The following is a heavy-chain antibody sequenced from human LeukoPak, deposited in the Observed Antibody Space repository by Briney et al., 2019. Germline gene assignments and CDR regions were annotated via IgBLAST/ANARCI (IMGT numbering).Heavy chain of an antibody. J-gene: IGHJ4*02. Sequence: GSLRLSCAASGLTFSSYAMSWVRQAPGKGLEWVSAISGSGGSTYYADSVKGRFTISRDNSKNTLYLQMNSLRVEDTAVYYCAKGGFGCSSTSCFDYWGQGTLVTVSS. V-gene: IGHV3-23*01. CDR1: GLTFSSYA. D-gene: IGHD2-2*01. CDR3: AKGGFGCSSTSCFDY. CDR2: ISGSGGST.